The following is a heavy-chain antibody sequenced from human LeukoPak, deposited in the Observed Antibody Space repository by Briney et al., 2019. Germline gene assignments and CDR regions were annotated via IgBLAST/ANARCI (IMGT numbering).Heavy chain of an antibody. V-gene: IGHV5-51*01. CDR2: IYPGDSDT. CDR3: ARRQGCSSTSCPPDS. D-gene: IGHD2-2*01. CDR1: GYSFTTYW. J-gene: IGHJ4*02. Sequence: GASLKISCRGSGYSFTTYWIGWVLQMPGKGLEWMGIIYPGDSDTRYSPSFQGQVTMSADKSINTAYLQWSSLKASDTAMYYCARRQGCSSTSCPPDSWGQGTLVTVSS.